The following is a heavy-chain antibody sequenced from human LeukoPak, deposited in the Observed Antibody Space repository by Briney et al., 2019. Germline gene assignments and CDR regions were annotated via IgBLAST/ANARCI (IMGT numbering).Heavy chain of an antibody. CDR2: ISGSGGST. CDR1: GFTFSSYA. CDR3: ARAKYVGAAAWGDFDY. D-gene: IGHD6-13*01. J-gene: IGHJ4*02. Sequence: PGGSLRLSCAASGFTFSSYAMSWVRQAPGKGLEWVSAISGSGGSTYYPGSVKGRFTISRENAKNSLYLQMNSLRAGDTAVYYCARAKYVGAAAWGDFDYWGQGTLVTVSS. V-gene: IGHV3-23*01.